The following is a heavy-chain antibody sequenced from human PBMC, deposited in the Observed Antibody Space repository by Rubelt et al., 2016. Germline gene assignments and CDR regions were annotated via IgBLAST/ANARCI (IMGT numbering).Heavy chain of an antibody. CDR3: ARASFYDFWSGYFYGMDV. CDR2: INAGNGNT. Sequence: LEWMGWINAGNGNTKYSQKFQGRVTITRDTSASTAYMELSSLRSEDTAVYYCARASFYDFWSGYFYGMDVWGQGTTVTVSS. V-gene: IGHV1-3*01. J-gene: IGHJ6*02. D-gene: IGHD3-3*01.